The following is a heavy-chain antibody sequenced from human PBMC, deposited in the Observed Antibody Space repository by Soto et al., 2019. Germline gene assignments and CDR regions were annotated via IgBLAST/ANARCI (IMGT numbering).Heavy chain of an antibody. J-gene: IGHJ5*02. D-gene: IGHD2-15*01. CDR1: GGSISSGGYY. CDR3: ARDIGGSEGNWFDP. Sequence: QVQLQESGPGLVKPSQTLSLTCTVSGGSISSGGYYWSWIRQHPGKGLEWIGYSYYCGSTYYNPTLKSRVTISVDTSKNQSSLKLSSVTAADTAVYYCARDIGGSEGNWFDPWGQGTLVTVSS. CDR2: SYYCGST. V-gene: IGHV4-31*03.